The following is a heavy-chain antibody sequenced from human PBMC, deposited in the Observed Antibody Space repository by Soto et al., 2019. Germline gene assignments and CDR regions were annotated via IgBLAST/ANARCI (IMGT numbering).Heavy chain of an antibody. CDR1: GFTFDDYA. CDR3: TNSWRLYYMDV. Sequence: EVQLVESGGGLVQPGRSLRLSCAASGFTFDDYAMHWVRQAPGRGLEGVSRITWKSGTIDYADSVKGRFSITRDNAENSLYLQMNNMRAEDTALYYRTNSWRLYYMDVWGKGPTVTVSS. J-gene: IGHJ6*03. CDR2: ITWKSGTI. V-gene: IGHV3-9*01. D-gene: IGHD3-3*01.